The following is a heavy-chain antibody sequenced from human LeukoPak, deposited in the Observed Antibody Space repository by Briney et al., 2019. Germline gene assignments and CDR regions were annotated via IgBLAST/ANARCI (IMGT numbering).Heavy chain of an antibody. CDR1: GFTFRAYW. Sequence: GGSLRLSCAASGFTFRAYWMSWVRQAPGKGLEWVANIKQDGSDKYYVDSVKGRFTLSRDNAKNSLYLQMNSLRAEDTAVYYCARKTVVGSYFDYWGQGTPVTVSS. CDR2: IKQDGSDK. J-gene: IGHJ4*02. V-gene: IGHV3-7*03. D-gene: IGHD4-23*01. CDR3: ARKTVVGSYFDY.